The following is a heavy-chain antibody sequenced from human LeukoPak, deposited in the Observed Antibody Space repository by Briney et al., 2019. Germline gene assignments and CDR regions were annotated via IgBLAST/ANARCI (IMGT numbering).Heavy chain of an antibody. J-gene: IGHJ4*02. CDR1: GFTFSSYS. D-gene: IGHD6-6*01. Sequence: AGGSLRLSCAASGFTFSSYSMNWVRQAPGKGLEWVSSISSSSSYIYYADSVKGRFTISRDNAKSSLYLEMNSLRAEDTAVYYCARDLGGYSSSFTGYWGQGTLVIVSS. V-gene: IGHV3-21*01. CDR2: ISSSSSYI. CDR3: ARDLGGYSSSFTGY.